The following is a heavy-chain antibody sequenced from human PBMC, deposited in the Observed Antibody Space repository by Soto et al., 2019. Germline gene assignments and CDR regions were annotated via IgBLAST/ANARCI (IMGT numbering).Heavy chain of an antibody. D-gene: IGHD3-3*01. V-gene: IGHV3-74*01. CDR1: GFTFSSYW. CDR2: IHGDGSTT. CDR3: ARFTGFWSAIDY. J-gene: IGHJ4*02. Sequence: XGSLRLSCAAAGFTFSSYWMHWVRKAPGKGLVWVSHIHGDGSTTSYADSVKGRFTISRDNAKNVLYLQMNSLIAEDTAVYYCARFTGFWSAIDYWGLGTLVTVSS.